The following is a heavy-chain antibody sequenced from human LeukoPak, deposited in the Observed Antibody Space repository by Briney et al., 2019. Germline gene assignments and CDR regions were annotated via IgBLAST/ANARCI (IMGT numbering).Heavy chain of an antibody. J-gene: IGHJ4*02. CDR3: ARHWGYGYGFFDY. CDR1: GGSISSYY. Sequence: SETLSLTCTVSGGSISSYYWSWIRQPPGKGLEWIGYIYYSGSTNYNPSLRSRVTISVDTSKNQFSLKLSSVTAADTAVYYCARHWGYGYGFFDYWGQGTLVTVSS. V-gene: IGHV4-59*01. D-gene: IGHD5-18*01. CDR2: IYYSGST.